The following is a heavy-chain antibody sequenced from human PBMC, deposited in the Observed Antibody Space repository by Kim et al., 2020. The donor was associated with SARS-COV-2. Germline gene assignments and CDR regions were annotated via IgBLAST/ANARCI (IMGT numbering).Heavy chain of an antibody. V-gene: IGHV7-4-1*02. J-gene: IGHJ5*02. CDR2: INTNTGNP. CDR3: ARDRKKTIFGVVIIPTNWFDP. CDR1: GYTFTSYA. D-gene: IGHD3-3*01. Sequence: ASVKVSCKASGYTFTSYAMNWVRQAPGQGLEWMGWINTNTGNPTYAQGFTGRFVFSLDTSVSTAYLQISSLKAEDTAVYYCARDRKKTIFGVVIIPTNWFDPWGQGTLVTVSS.